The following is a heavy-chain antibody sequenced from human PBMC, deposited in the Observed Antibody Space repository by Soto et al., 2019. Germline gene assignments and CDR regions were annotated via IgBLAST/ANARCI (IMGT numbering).Heavy chain of an antibody. D-gene: IGHD3-16*01. J-gene: IGHJ4*02. Sequence: QTLSITCAISGDSVSRNSAAWNWIRQSPSRGLEWLGRTYYRSKWYNDYAVSVKSRITITPDTSKNQFSLKLSSVTAADTAVYYCARSAGEFDYWGQGTLVTVSS. CDR2: TYYRSKWYN. CDR3: ARSAGEFDY. V-gene: IGHV6-1*01. CDR1: GDSVSRNSAA.